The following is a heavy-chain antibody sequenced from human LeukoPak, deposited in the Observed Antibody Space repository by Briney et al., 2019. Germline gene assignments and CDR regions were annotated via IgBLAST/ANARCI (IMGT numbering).Heavy chain of an antibody. Sequence: GGSLRLSCAASGFTVSSNYMSWVRQAPGKGLEWVSVIFSADSTYYADSVKGRFTISRDSSKNTLYLQMDSLRAEDTAVYYCARDHGYSYGFGFDYWGQGTLVTVSS. J-gene: IGHJ4*02. V-gene: IGHV3-66*01. CDR3: ARDHGYSYGFGFDY. D-gene: IGHD5-18*01. CDR2: IFSADST. CDR1: GFTVSSNY.